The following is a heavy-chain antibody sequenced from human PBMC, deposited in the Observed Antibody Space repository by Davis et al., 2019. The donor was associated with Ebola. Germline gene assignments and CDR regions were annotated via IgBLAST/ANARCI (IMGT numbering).Heavy chain of an antibody. J-gene: IGHJ5*02. Sequence: ASVKVSCKASGYTFTSYAMNWVRQAPGQGLEWMGWINTNTGNPTYAQGFTGRFVFSLDTSVSTAYLQISSLKAEDTAVYYCAREVGSSSWYKGPYNWFDPWGQGTLVTVSA. CDR3: AREVGSSSWYKGPYNWFDP. V-gene: IGHV7-4-1*02. CDR2: INTNTGNP. CDR1: GYTFTSYA. D-gene: IGHD6-13*01.